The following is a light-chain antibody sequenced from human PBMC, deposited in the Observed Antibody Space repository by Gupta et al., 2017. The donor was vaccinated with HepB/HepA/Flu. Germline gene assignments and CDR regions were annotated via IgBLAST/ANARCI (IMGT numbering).Light chain of an antibody. V-gene: IGLV1-47*01. J-gene: IGLJ3*02. CDR2: RNN. Sequence: QSVVTQPPSASGTPGQRVTISWSGSSSNIVSNYVYWYHQVPGTAPKLLIYRNNQQPSGVPDRFSGSTSGTSASLAIRGLRSEDEADYYCAAWDDSLSGPVFGGGTKLTVL. CDR3: AAWDDSLSGPV. CDR1: SSNIVSNY.